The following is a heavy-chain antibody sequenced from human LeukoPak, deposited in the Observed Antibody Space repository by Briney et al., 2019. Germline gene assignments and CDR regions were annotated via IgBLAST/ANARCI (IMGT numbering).Heavy chain of an antibody. CDR3: ARRQLLDAFDI. Sequence: GEALKISCKAPGYRFTTYWISWVRQMPGKGLEWMGRIDPSDSYTNHSPSFQGHVTISADKSTSTAYLQWSSLKASDTAIYYCARRQLLDAFDIWGQGTMVTVSS. D-gene: IGHD2-2*01. CDR2: IDPSDSYT. J-gene: IGHJ3*02. CDR1: GYRFTTYW. V-gene: IGHV5-10-1*01.